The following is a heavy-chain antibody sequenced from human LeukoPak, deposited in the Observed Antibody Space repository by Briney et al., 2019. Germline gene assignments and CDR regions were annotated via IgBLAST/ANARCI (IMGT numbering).Heavy chain of an antibody. J-gene: IGHJ4*02. V-gene: IGHV3-7*03. D-gene: IGHD1-26*01. Sequence: GGSLRLSCAASRFTFTAYWMSWVRQAPGKGLEWVATTKQDGSEKYYMDSVKGRFTISRDNAKNSLYLQVNSLRAEDTAVYYCAKGQFTTRLSGNFDYWGQGTRVTVSA. CDR2: TKQDGSEK. CDR3: AKGQFTTRLSGNFDY. CDR1: RFTFTAYW.